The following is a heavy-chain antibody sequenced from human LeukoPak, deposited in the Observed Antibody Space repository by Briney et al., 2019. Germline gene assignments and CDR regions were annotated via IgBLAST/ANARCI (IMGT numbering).Heavy chain of an antibody. CDR2: ISYDGSNK. Sequence: GGSLRLSCAASGFTFSSYGMHWVRQAPGKGLEWVAVISYDGSNKYYADSVKGRFTISRDNSKNTLYLQMNSLRAEDTAVYYCAKDSSEAEQWLVLGAYWGQGTLVTVSS. V-gene: IGHV3-30*18. J-gene: IGHJ4*02. CDR1: GFTFSSYG. CDR3: AKDSSEAEQWLVLGAY. D-gene: IGHD6-19*01.